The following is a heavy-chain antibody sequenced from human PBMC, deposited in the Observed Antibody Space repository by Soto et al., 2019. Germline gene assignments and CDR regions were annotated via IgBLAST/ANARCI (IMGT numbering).Heavy chain of an antibody. J-gene: IGHJ6*02. D-gene: IGHD2-2*01. V-gene: IGHV5-51*01. CDR3: AKRHCSSTRCYDAVDV. CDR2: IYPGDSDT. Sequence: GESLKISCKAFGDNFTRYWIGWVRQIPGKGLEWMGIIYPGDSDTRYSPSFQGQVTISVDKSINTAYLQWSSLTASDTAIYYCAKRHCSSTRCYDAVDVWGQGTTVTVSS. CDR1: GDNFTRYW.